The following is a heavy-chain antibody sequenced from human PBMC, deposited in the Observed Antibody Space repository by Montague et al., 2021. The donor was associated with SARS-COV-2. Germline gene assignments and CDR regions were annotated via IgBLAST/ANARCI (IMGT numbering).Heavy chain of an antibody. CDR3: ERDRVRAAAGTRYYFDY. CDR2: IWYDGSNK. J-gene: IGHJ4*02. CDR1: GFTFSSYG. D-gene: IGHD6-13*01. V-gene: IGHV3-33*01. Sequence: SLRLSCAASGFTFSSYGMHWVRQAPGKGLEWVAVIWYDGSNKYYADSVKGRFTISRDNSKNTLYLQMNSLRAEDTAVYYCERDRVRAAAGTRYYFDYWGQGTLVTVSA.